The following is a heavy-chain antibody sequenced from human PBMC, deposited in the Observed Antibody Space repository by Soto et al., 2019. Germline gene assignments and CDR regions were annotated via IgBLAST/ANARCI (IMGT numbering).Heavy chain of an antibody. CDR1: GGSIRNGNYY. J-gene: IGHJ5*02. CDR3: ANNETTRPWFDP. CDR2: ISYIGTT. V-gene: IGHV4-31*03. Sequence: QVQLQESGPGLVKASQTLSLTCTVSGGSIRNGNYYWSWIRQLPGKGLEWIGNISYIGTTSYNPSLRRRVIISIDMSQSQSSLELTSVLAADTAVYYCANNETTRPWFDPGGQGTLVTGSS.